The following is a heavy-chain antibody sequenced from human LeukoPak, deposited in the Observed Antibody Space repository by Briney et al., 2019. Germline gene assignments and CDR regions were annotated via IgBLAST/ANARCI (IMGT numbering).Heavy chain of an antibody. Sequence: GGSLRLSCAASGFTLSNYVMRWVRQAPGKGLEWVAVVSKDGNTKYYADSVKGRFTISRDNSKNTVYLQMNSLRTEDTSVYYCARGIQPPKYYGSGSDTFDIWGQGTMVTVSS. J-gene: IGHJ3*02. V-gene: IGHV3-30*03. CDR3: ARGIQPPKYYGSGSDTFDI. CDR1: GFTLSNYV. D-gene: IGHD3-10*01. CDR2: VSKDGNTK.